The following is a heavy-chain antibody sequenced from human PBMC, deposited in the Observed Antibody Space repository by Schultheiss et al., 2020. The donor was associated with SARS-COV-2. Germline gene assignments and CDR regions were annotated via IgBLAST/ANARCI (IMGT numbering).Heavy chain of an antibody. V-gene: IGHV4-4*02. CDR1: GGSISSSNW. Sequence: SETLSLTCAVSGGSISSSNWWSWVRQPPGKGLEWIGEIYHSGSTNYNPSLKSRVTISVDKSKNQFSLKLSSVTAADTAVYYCARVDSSGWYAVDYWGQGTLVTVSS. CDR3: ARVDSSGWYAVDY. D-gene: IGHD6-19*01. CDR2: IYHSGST. J-gene: IGHJ4*02.